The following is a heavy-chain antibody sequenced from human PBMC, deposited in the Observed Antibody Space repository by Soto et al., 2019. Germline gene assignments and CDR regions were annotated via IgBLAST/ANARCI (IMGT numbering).Heavy chain of an antibody. CDR2: INHSGST. V-gene: IGHV4-34*01. J-gene: IGHJ3*02. CDR3: AKPGTYCGGDCYYDAFDI. Sequence: QVQLQQWGAGLLKPSETLSLTCAVYGGSFSGYYWSWIRQPPGKGLEWIGEINHSGSTNYNPSLKSRVTISVDTSKNQFSLKLSSVTAADTAVYYCAKPGTYCGGDCYYDAFDIWGQGTMVTVSS. CDR1: GGSFSGYY. D-gene: IGHD2-21*02.